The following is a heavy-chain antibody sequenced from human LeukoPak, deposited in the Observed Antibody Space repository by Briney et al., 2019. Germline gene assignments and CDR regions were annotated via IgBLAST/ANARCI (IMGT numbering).Heavy chain of an antibody. CDR1: GYTFTGYY. J-gene: IGHJ4*02. CDR3: ARGAARLTIFGVVILPIDY. Sequence: ASVTVSCKASGYTFTGYYMHWVRQAPGQGLEWMGWINPNSGGTNYARKFQGRVTMTRDTSISTAYMELSRLRSDDTAVYYCARGAARLTIFGVVILPIDYWGQGTLVTVSS. V-gene: IGHV1-2*02. CDR2: INPNSGGT. D-gene: IGHD3-3*01.